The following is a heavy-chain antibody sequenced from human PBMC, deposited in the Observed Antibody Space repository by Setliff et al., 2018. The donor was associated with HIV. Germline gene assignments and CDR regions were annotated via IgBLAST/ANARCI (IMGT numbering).Heavy chain of an antibody. CDR3: ARDLPRSYYYGSGSMGFDY. J-gene: IGHJ4*02. V-gene: IGHV3-30*01. CDR1: GFIFSSYA. D-gene: IGHD3-10*01. Sequence: PGGSLRLSCAASGFIFSSYAMHWVRQAPGKGPEWVAVMSYDGNNKYYADSVKGRFTISRDNSKNTLYLQMNSLRAEDTAVYYCARDLPRSYYYGSGSMGFDYWGQGTLVTVSS. CDR2: MSYDGNNK.